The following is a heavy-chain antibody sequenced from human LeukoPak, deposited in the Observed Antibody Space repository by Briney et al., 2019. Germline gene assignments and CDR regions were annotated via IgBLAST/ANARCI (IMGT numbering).Heavy chain of an antibody. J-gene: IGHJ3*02. D-gene: IGHD3-10*01. CDR2: IDTAGGT. Sequence: AGGSLRLSCAASGFTFISYDMHWVRQPTGKGLEWVSGIDTAGGTYYAGSVKGRFTISRENAKNSLSLQMTSLRAGDTAVYYCARRRYGLGSYSDAFDIWGQGTMVTVSS. CDR1: GFTFISYD. CDR3: ARRRYGLGSYSDAFDI. V-gene: IGHV3-13*04.